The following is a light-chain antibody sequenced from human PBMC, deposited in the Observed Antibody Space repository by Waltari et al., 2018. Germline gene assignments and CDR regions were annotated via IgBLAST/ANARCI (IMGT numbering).Light chain of an antibody. CDR1: SSEVGGYDY. CDR3: SSYTSSYNLV. Sequence: SALTQPASVSGAPGQSIPIPCTGTSSEVGGYDYVSWYQQHPGKAPKLMIYEVINRPSGVSNRFSGSKSGNTASLTISGLQAEDEADYYCSSYTSSYNLVFGGGTKLTVL. J-gene: IGLJ2*01. CDR2: EVI. V-gene: IGLV2-14*01.